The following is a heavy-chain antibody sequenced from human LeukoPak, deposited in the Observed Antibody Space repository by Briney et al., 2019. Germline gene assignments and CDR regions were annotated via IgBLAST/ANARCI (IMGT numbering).Heavy chain of an antibody. Sequence: SQTLSLTCAISGDIVSSNSAAWNWIRQSPSRGLEWLGRTHYRSKWYNDYAVSVKSRITINPDTSKNQFSLQLNSVTPEDTAVYYCARDQIEMATITDYYYGMDVWGQGTTVTVSS. CDR3: ARDQIEMATITDYYYGMDV. CDR1: GDIVSSNSAA. D-gene: IGHD5-24*01. V-gene: IGHV6-1*01. CDR2: THYRSKWYN. J-gene: IGHJ6*02.